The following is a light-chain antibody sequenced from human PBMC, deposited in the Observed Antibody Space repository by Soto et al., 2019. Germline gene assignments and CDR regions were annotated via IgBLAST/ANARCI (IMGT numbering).Light chain of an antibody. CDR3: QQYNSGPDLT. CDR2: GAS. J-gene: IGKJ4*01. CDR1: QSVSSN. Sequence: EIVMTQSPATLSVSPGERATLSCRASQSVSSNLAWYQQKPGQAPRLLIYGASTRATGIPARFSGSGSGTEFTLTISSLQSEDFAVYYCQQYNSGPDLTFGGGTKVDIK. V-gene: IGKV3-15*01.